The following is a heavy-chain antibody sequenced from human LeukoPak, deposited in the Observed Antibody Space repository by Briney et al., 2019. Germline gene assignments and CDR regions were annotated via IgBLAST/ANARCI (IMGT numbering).Heavy chain of an antibody. CDR1: GDSISSVNW. J-gene: IGHJ4*02. CDR3: ARQMAGED. Sequence: SGTLSLTGAVSGDSISSVNWWNWVRQPPGKGLEWIGEIFHSGTTHYNPSLKSRVTISVDKSENQFSLKLLSVPAADTAIYYCARQMAGEDWGQGTLVTVSS. CDR2: IFHSGTT. V-gene: IGHV4-4*02. D-gene: IGHD6-19*01.